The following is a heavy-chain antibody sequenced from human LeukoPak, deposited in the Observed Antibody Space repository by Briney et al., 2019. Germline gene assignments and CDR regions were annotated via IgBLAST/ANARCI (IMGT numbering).Heavy chain of an antibody. CDR3: TRVQAGRAGLMDV. D-gene: IGHD6-13*01. CDR2: IGASGEST. J-gene: IGHJ6*02. V-gene: IGHV3-23*01. Sequence: PGGSLRLSCAASGFTFSVAAMTWVRQAPGKGLEWVSLIGASGESTYYADSVKGRFTISRDNSKNTLSLQMNSLRAEDTALYYCTRVQAGRAGLMDVWGRGTTVTVSS. CDR1: GFTFSVAA.